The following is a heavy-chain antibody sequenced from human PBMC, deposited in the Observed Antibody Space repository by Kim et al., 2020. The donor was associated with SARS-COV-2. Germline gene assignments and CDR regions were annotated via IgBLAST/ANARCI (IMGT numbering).Heavy chain of an antibody. CDR3: ARRYSSRGRSVGWFDP. CDR1: GYSFTSYW. J-gene: IGHJ5*02. CDR2: IYPGDSDT. Sequence: GESLKISCKGSGYSFTSYWIGWVRQMPGKGLEWMGIIYPGDSDTRYSPSFQGQVTISADKSISTAYMQWSSLKASDTAMYYCARRYSSRGRSVGWFDPWGQGTLVTVSS. D-gene: IGHD6-13*01. V-gene: IGHV5-51*01.